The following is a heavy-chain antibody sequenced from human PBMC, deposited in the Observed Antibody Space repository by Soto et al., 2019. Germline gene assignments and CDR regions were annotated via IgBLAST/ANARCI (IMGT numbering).Heavy chain of an antibody. CDR2: IYYSGST. J-gene: IGHJ5*02. CDR3: ARVPGP. CDR1: GGSISSNNYY. Sequence: SETLSLTCTVSGGSISSNNYYWGWIRQPPGKGLEWIGTIYYSGSTYYSPSLKSRVTISVDTSKNLFSLKLTSVTAADTAVYYCARVPGPWGQGTLVTVSS. V-gene: IGHV4-39*07.